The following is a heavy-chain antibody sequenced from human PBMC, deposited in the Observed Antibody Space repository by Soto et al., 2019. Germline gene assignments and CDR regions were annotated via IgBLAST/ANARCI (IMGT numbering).Heavy chain of an antibody. CDR3: AREDGAAAGNYYYYGMDV. V-gene: IGHV1-69*01. J-gene: IGHJ6*02. Sequence: QVQLVQSGAEVKKPGSSVKVSCKASGGTFSSYAISWVRQAPGQGLEWMGGIIPIFGTANYAQKFQGRVTITADESTSTAYMELSSLRFEDTAVYYCAREDGAAAGNYYYYGMDVWGQGTTVTVSS. CDR2: IIPIFGTA. CDR1: GGTFSSYA. D-gene: IGHD6-13*01.